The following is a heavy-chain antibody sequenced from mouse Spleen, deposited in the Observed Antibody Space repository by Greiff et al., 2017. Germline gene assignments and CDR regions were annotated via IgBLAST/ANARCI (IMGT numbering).Heavy chain of an antibody. CDR3: AREGLWLRRDYYAMDY. J-gene: IGHJ4*01. D-gene: IGHD2-2*01. CDR1: GFTFSDYY. V-gene: IGHV5-16*01. Sequence: EVQLLESEGGLVQPGSSMKLSCTASGFTFSDYYMAWVRQVPEKGLEWVANINYDGSSTYYLDSLKSRFIISRDNAKNILYLQMSSLKSEDTATYYCAREGLWLRRDYYAMDYWGQGTSVTVSS. CDR2: INYDGSST.